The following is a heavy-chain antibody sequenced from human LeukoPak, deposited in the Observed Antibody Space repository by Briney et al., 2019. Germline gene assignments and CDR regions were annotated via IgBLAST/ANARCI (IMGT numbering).Heavy chain of an antibody. CDR2: IYPGDSDT. CDR1: GYRFTNYW. CDR3: ARFTLGRLRYFDY. J-gene: IGHJ4*02. Sequence: GESLKISCKGSGYRFTNYWIGWVRQMPGKGLEWMGIIYPGDSDTRYSPSFQGQVTISADKSISTAYLQWSSLKASDTAMYYCARFTLGRLRYFDYWGQGTLVTVSS. V-gene: IGHV5-51*01.